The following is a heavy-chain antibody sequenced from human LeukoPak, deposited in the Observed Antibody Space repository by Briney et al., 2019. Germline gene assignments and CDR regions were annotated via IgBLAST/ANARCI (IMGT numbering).Heavy chain of an antibody. Sequence: SETLSLTCAVYGGSFSGYYWSWIRQPPGKGLEWIGEINHSGSTNYNPSLKSRVTISVDTSKNQFSLKLSSVIAADTAVYYCASNPYGSGSYEDYWGQGTLVTVSS. CDR2: INHSGST. D-gene: IGHD3-10*01. V-gene: IGHV4-34*01. CDR1: GGSFSGYY. CDR3: ASNPYGSGSYEDY. J-gene: IGHJ4*02.